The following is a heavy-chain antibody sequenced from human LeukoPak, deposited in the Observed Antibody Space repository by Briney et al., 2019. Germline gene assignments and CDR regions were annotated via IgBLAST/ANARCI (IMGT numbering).Heavy chain of an antibody. CDR2: ISSHSSTI. V-gene: IGHV3-48*02. CDR3: ARGYCSGGSCYAGAGY. D-gene: IGHD2-15*01. CDR1: GFTFSSYA. J-gene: IGHJ4*02. Sequence: GGSLRLSCAASGFTFSSYAMSWVRQAPGKGLEWVSYISSHSSTIYYADSVKGRFTISRDNAKNSLYLQMNSLRDEDTAVYYCARGYCSGGSCYAGAGYWGQGTLVTVSS.